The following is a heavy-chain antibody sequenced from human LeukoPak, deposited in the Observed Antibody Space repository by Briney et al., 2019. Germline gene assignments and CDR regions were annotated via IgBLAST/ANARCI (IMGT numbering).Heavy chain of an antibody. V-gene: IGHV4-39*01. CDR1: GGSISSSSYY. Sequence: SETLSLTCTVSGGSISSSSYYWGWIRQPPGKGLEWIGSIYYSGSTYYNPSLKSRVTISVDTSKNQFSLKLSSVTAADTAVYYCASGLGGQDAFDIWGQGTMVTVSS. CDR3: ASGLGGQDAFDI. CDR2: IYYSGST. J-gene: IGHJ3*02. D-gene: IGHD4-23*01.